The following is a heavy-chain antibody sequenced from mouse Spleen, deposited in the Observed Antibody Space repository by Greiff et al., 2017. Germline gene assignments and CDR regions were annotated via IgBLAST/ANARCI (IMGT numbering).Heavy chain of an antibody. V-gene: IGHV1-55*01. J-gene: IGHJ4*01. D-gene: IGHD1-2*01. CDR3: ARPYGYDYAMDY. CDR2: IYPGSGST. CDR1: GYTFTSYW. Sequence: QVQLQQPGAELVKPGASVKMSCKASGYTFTSYWTTWVKQRPGQGLEWIGDIYPGSGSTNYNEKFKSKATLTVDTSSSTAYMQLSSLTSEDSAVYYCARPYGYDYAMDYWGQGTSVTVSS.